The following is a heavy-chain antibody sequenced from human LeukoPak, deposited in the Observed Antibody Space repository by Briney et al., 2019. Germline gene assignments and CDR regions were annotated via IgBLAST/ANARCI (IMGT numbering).Heavy chain of an antibody. V-gene: IGHV3-23*01. CDR1: GFTFSSYV. D-gene: IGHD4-17*01. J-gene: IGHJ5*02. CDR2: ISGGGGTT. CDR3: ARDLLGDYIP. Sequence: GGSLRLSCAASGFTFSSYVMSWVRQAPGKGLEWVSDISGGGGTTYYADYVKGRFTISRDNSKNTLYLQMNSLRAEDTAVYYCARDLLGDYIPWGQGTLVTVSS.